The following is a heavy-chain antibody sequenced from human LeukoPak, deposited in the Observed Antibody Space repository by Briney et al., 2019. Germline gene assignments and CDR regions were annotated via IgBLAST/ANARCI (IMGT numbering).Heavy chain of an antibody. J-gene: IGHJ4*02. CDR1: GFTFSSYA. Sequence: GRSLRLSCAASGFTFSSYAMHWLRQAPGKGLEWVAVISYDGSNKYYADSVKGRFTISRDNSKNTLYLQMNSLRAEDTAVYYCARGGWSPADGYNFDYWGQGTLVTVSS. CDR2: ISYDGSNK. D-gene: IGHD5-24*01. V-gene: IGHV3-30-3*01. CDR3: ARGGWSPADGYNFDY.